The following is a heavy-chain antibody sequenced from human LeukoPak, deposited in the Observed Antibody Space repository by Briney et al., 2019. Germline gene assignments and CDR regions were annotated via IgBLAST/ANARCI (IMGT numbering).Heavy chain of an antibody. J-gene: IGHJ4*01. CDR1: GLTFSSYA. CDR2: ISGSGGRT. Sequence: GGSLRLSCVISGLTFSSYAMSWVRQAPGKGLEWVSAISGSGGRTFYADSVKGRFTISRDNFKNTLFLQMNSLRAEDTALYYCAKASGQTMIGDFDYWGHGTLVTVSS. V-gene: IGHV3-23*01. CDR3: AKASGQTMIGDFDY. D-gene: IGHD3-22*01.